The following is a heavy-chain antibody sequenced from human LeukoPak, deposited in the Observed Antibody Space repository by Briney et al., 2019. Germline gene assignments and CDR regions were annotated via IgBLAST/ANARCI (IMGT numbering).Heavy chain of an antibody. CDR1: GYTFTDYY. J-gene: IGHJ4*02. Sequence: AASVKVSCKASGYTFTDYYIHWVRQAPGQGLEWMGRINPSSGGANYAQKFQGRVTMTRDTSISTAYMELRRLRSDDAAVYYCARVRFGELAFDYWGQGTLVTVSS. D-gene: IGHD3-10*01. V-gene: IGHV1-2*06. CDR2: INPSSGGA. CDR3: ARVRFGELAFDY.